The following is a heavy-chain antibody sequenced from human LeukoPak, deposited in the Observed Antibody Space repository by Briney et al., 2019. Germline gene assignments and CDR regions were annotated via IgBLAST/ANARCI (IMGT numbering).Heavy chain of an antibody. Sequence: GGSLRLSCAASGFIFSNYWMNWVRQAPGKGLEWVGSIRGDGNEESYVDSVKGRFTISRDNAENSLYLQMNSLRVEDTAFYYCARDLAYSRLDYWGQGMLVTVSS. CDR3: ARDLAYSRLDY. CDR1: GFIFSNYW. D-gene: IGHD5-18*01. J-gene: IGHJ4*02. V-gene: IGHV3-7*01. CDR2: IRGDGNEE.